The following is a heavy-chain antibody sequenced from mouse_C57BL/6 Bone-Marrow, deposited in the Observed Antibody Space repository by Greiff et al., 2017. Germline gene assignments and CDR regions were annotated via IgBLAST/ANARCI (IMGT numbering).Heavy chain of an antibody. V-gene: IGHV1-7*01. J-gene: IGHJ4*01. Sequence: VQRVESGAELAKPGASVKLSCKASGYTFTSYWMHWVKQRPGQGLEWIGYINPSSGYTKYNQKFKDKATLTADKSSSTAYMQLGSLTYEDSAVYYCARPLYYYGSSPYYYAMDYWGQGTSVTVSS. D-gene: IGHD1-1*01. CDR2: INPSSGYT. CDR3: ARPLYYYGSSPYYYAMDY. CDR1: GYTFTSYW.